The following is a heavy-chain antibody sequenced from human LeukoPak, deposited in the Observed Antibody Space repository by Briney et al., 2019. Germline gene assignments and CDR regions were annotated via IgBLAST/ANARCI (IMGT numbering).Heavy chain of an antibody. CDR3: ARGLVLGAMFDY. D-gene: IGHD1-26*01. CDR2: INGGNGNA. V-gene: IGHV1-3*01. CDR1: GYTFTSYY. J-gene: IGHJ4*02. Sequence: ASVKVSCKASGYTFTSYYMHWVRQAPGQRPEWMGLINGGNGNAKYSQKFQGRVTITTDTSASTTYMELSSLRSEDTAVYYCARGLVLGAMFDYWGQGALVTVSS.